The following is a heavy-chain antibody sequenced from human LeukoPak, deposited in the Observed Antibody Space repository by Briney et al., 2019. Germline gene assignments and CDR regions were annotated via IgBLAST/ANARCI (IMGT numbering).Heavy chain of an antibody. CDR1: GFTFSSYV. V-gene: IGHV3-30-3*01. Sequence: GGSLRLSCAASGFTFSSYVIHWVRQAPGKGLEWVAVISYDGSNKYYADSVKGRFTISRDNSKNTLYLQMNSLRAEDTAVYYCARGPCSSTSCYGGYYFDYWGRGTLVTVSS. J-gene: IGHJ4*02. D-gene: IGHD2-2*01. CDR2: ISYDGSNK. CDR3: ARGPCSSTSCYGGYYFDY.